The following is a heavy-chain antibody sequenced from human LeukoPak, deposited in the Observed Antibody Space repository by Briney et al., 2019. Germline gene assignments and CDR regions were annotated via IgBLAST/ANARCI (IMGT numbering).Heavy chain of an antibody. J-gene: IGHJ4*02. V-gene: IGHV4-34*01. Sequence: PSETLSLTCAVYGGSFSGYYWSWIRKPPGKGLEWIGEINHSGSTNYNPSLKSRVTISVDTSKNQFSLKLSSVTAADTAVYYCGIGLDYWGQGTLVTVSS. CDR3: GIGLDY. CDR2: INHSGST. CDR1: GGSFSGYY.